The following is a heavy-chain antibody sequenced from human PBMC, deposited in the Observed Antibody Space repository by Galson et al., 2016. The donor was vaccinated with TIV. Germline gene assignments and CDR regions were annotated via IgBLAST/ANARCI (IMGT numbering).Heavy chain of an antibody. Sequence: SLRLSCAASGFTSSTYGMHWVRQAPGKGLEWVAVTSYNGGNKYYAASVKGRFTISRGNSKNTLHLQMNSLRAEDTAVYYCAKCRRGDDSSWFPRAASYYYAMDVWGQGTTVTVSS. V-gene: IGHV3-30*18. CDR1: GFTSSTYG. J-gene: IGHJ6*02. CDR2: TSYNGGNK. CDR3: AKCRRGDDSSWFPRAASYYYAMDV. D-gene: IGHD6-13*01.